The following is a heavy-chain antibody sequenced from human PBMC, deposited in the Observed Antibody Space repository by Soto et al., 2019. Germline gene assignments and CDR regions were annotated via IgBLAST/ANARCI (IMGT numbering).Heavy chain of an antibody. CDR1: GFTFSSYA. Sequence: GGSLRLSCAASGFTFSSYAMSWVRQAPGKGLEWVSAISGSGGSTYYADSVKGRFTISRDNSKNTLYLQMNSLRAEDTAVYYCAKESQLGIDEYNWFDPWGQGTLVTVSS. CDR3: AKESQLGIDEYNWFDP. CDR2: ISGSGGST. J-gene: IGHJ5*02. V-gene: IGHV3-23*01. D-gene: IGHD7-27*01.